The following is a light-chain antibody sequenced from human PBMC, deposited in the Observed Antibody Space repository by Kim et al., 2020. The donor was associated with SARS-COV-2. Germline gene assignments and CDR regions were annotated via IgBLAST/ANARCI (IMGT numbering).Light chain of an antibody. V-gene: IGLV1-40*01. CDR3: QSYDNSLSGYV. CDR2: GNN. J-gene: IGLJ1*01. CDR1: ISNIGAGYD. Sequence: QTVTISCTGSISNIGAGYDVHWYQQLPATAPKLLIYGNNNRPSGVPDRFSGSKSDTSASLAITGLQAEDEADYYCQSYDNSLSGYVFGSGTKVTVL.